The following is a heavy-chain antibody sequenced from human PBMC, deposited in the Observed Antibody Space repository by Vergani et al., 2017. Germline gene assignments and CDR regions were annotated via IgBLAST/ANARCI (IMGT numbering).Heavy chain of an antibody. J-gene: IGHJ4*02. V-gene: IGHV2-70*04. D-gene: IGHD3-9*01. CDR1: GFSLSTSGMR. CDR3: ARTYYDILTGYYDHFDY. Sequence: QVTLKESGPALVKPTQTLTLTCTFSGFSLSTSGMRVSWIRQPPGKALEWLARIDWDDDKFYSTSLKTRLTISKDTSKNQVFLTMTNMDPVDTATYYCARTYYDILTGYYDHFDYWGQGTLVTVSS. CDR2: IDWDDDK.